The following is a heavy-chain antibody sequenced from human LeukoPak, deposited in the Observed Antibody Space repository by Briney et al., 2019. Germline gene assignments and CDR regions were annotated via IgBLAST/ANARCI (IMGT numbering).Heavy chain of an antibody. J-gene: IGHJ5*02. CDR1: GGSFSGYY. V-gene: IGHV4-34*01. CDR3: ARHSTPTTYYYGSGSYRWRFWFDP. D-gene: IGHD3-10*01. Sequence: SSETLSLTCAVYGGSFSGYYWSWIRQPPGKVLEWIGEINHSGSTNYNPSLKSRVTISVDTSKNQFSLKLSSVTAADTAVYYCARHSTPTTYYYGSGSYRWRFWFDPWGQGTLVTVSS. CDR2: INHSGST.